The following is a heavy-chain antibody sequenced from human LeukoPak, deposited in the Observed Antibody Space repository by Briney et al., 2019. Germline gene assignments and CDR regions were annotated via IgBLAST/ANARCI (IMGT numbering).Heavy chain of an antibody. Sequence: SETLSLTCTVSGGSVSSGSHFWSWIRQPPGKGLEWIAYIYHSGSTNYNPSLKSRVTMLLDKSKNQFSLNLNSVTAADTAVYYCARNGGNSDFDYWGQGTLVTVSS. V-gene: IGHV4-61*01. CDR1: GGSVSSGSHF. CDR3: ARNGGNSDFDY. CDR2: IYHSGST. J-gene: IGHJ4*02. D-gene: IGHD4-23*01.